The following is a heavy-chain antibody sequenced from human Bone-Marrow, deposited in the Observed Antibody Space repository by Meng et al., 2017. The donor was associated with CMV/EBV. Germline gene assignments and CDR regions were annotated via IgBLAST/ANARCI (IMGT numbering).Heavy chain of an antibody. CDR3: ARWLVVVPAAQIIYYGMDV. V-gene: IGHV1-18*01. CDR1: GYTFTSYG. Sequence: ASVKVSCKASGYTFTSYGISWVRQAPGQGLEWMGWISAYNGNTNYAQKLQGRVTMTTDTSTSTAYMELRSLRSDDTAVYYCARWLVVVPAAQIIYYGMDVWGQGTMVTVSS. J-gene: IGHJ6*02. CDR2: ISAYNGNT. D-gene: IGHD2-2*01.